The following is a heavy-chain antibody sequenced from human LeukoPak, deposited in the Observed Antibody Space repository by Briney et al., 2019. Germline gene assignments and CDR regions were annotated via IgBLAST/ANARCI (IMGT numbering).Heavy chain of an antibody. D-gene: IGHD5-18*01. Sequence: SETLSLTCTVSGGSISSGGYYWSWIRQHPGKGLEWIGYIYYSGSTYYNPSLKSRVTISVDTSKNQFSLKLSSVTAADTAVYYCARSDSYGYYFDYWGQGTLVTVSS. CDR3: ARSDSYGYYFDY. J-gene: IGHJ4*02. CDR2: IYYSGST. V-gene: IGHV4-31*03. CDR1: GGSISSGGYY.